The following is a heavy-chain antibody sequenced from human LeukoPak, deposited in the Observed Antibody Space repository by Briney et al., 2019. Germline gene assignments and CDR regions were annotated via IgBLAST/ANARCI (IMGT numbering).Heavy chain of an antibody. CDR3: AKVLAAAGTFDY. Sequence: GGSLRLSCAASGFTFSSHWMSWVRQAPGKGLEWVAFIRYDGSNKYYADSVKGRFTISRDNSKNTLYLQMNSLRAEDTAVYYCAKVLAAAGTFDYWGQGTLVTVSS. V-gene: IGHV3-30*02. CDR2: IRYDGSNK. CDR1: GFTFSSHW. J-gene: IGHJ4*02. D-gene: IGHD6-13*01.